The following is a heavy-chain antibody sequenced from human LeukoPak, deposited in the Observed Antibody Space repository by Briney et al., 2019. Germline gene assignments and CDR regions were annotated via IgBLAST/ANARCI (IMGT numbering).Heavy chain of an antibody. J-gene: IGHJ5*02. Sequence: PSETLSLTCTASGGSINGYYWNWIRQPPRKGLEWIGYIYYTGSTNYNPSLKSRVTISLDTSKNQFSLKLSSVTAADTAVYYCARDRWFDTWGQGTLVTVSS. V-gene: IGHV4-59*01. CDR1: GGSINGYY. CDR3: ARDRWFDT. CDR2: IYYTGST.